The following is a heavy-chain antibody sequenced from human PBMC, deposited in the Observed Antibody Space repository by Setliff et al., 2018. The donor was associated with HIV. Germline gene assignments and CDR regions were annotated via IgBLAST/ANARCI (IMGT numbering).Heavy chain of an antibody. J-gene: IGHJ3*02. CDR2: IIPIFSTT. V-gene: IGHV1-69*13. Sequence: ASVKVSCKTSGGTFSSFVINWVREAPGQGLEWMGGIIPIFSTTTYAQKFQGRLTITADELTSTAYMELSSLRSEDTAVYYCARFDHYGDYGRIGDAFDIWGQGTMVTVS. CDR1: GGTFSSFV. CDR3: ARFDHYGDYGRIGDAFDI. D-gene: IGHD4-17*01.